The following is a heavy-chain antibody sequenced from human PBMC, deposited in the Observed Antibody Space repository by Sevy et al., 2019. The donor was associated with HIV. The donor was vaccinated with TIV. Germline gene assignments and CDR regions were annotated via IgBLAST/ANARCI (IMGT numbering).Heavy chain of an antibody. Sequence: SETLSLTCTVSGGSISSGDYYWSWIRQPPGKGLEWIGYIYYSGSTYYNPSLKSRVTISVDTSKNQFSLKLGSVTAADTAVYYCAREGGLGAFDIWGQGTMVTVSS. CDR1: GGSISSGDYY. V-gene: IGHV4-30-4*01. CDR3: AREGGLGAFDI. D-gene: IGHD1-26*01. CDR2: IYYSGST. J-gene: IGHJ3*02.